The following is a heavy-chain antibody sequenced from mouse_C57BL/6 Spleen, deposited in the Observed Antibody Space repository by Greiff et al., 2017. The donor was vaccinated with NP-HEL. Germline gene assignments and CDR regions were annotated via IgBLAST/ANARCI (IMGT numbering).Heavy chain of an antibody. D-gene: IGHD2-12*01. CDR3: AKRRADRYFDV. CDR2: INPSSGYT. Sequence: VKLMESGAELAKPGASVKLSCKASGYTFTSYWMHWVKQRPGQGLEWIGYINPSSGYTKYDQKFKDKATLTADKSSSTAYMQLSSLTYEDSAVYYCAKRRADRYFDVWGTGTTVTVSS. J-gene: IGHJ1*03. CDR1: GYTFTSYW. V-gene: IGHV1-7*01.